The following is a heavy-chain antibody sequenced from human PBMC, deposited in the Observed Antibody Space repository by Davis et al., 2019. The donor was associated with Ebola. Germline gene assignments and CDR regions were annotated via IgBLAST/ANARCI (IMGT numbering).Heavy chain of an antibody. CDR3: ARARGYCSGGTCYFYALDV. V-gene: IGHV3-73*01. CDR2: RSKANSYAT. D-gene: IGHD2-15*01. J-gene: IGHJ6*02. Sequence: RSKANSYATAYAASVKGRFTISRDDSKNTAYLQMNSLKSEDTAVYYCARARGYCSGGTCYFYALDVWGQGTTVTVSS.